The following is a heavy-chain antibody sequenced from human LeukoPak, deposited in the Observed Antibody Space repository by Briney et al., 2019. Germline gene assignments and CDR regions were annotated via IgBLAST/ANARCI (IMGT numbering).Heavy chain of an antibody. V-gene: IGHV3-7*05. J-gene: IGHJ5*02. CDR2: IKHDGSET. CDR1: GFSFSSYW. D-gene: IGHD5-12*01. Sequence: PGGSLRLSCAASGFSFSSYWMTWVRQAPGKGLEWVANIKHDGSETYYVDSVKGRFTVLRDNAKNSLYLQMSSLRVEDTAVYYCARWRVATSGQGIDPWGQGTLVTVSS. CDR3: ARWRVATSGQGIDP.